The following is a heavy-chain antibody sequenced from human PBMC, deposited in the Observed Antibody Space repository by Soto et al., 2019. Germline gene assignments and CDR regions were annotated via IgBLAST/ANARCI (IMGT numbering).Heavy chain of an antibody. D-gene: IGHD1-1*01. CDR3: ARTPER. CDR2: IYYTGSS. Sequence: PSETLSLTCSVSGGSVSSGDYYWSWIRQPPGKGLEWIGYIYYTGSSNYNPSLKRRVTISADTSKNQFSLKLSSVTAADTAVYYCARTPERWGQVTLVTVS. V-gene: IGHV4-61*08. CDR1: GGSVSSGDYY. J-gene: IGHJ4*02.